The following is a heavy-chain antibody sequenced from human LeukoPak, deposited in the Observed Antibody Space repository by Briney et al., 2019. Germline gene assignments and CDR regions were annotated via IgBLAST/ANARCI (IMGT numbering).Heavy chain of an antibody. CDR1: GGSISSSSYY. J-gene: IGHJ6*02. Sequence: SETLSLTCTVSGGSISSSSYYWGWIRQPPGKGLEWIGSIYYSGSTYYNPSLKSRVTISVDTSENQFSLKLSSVTAADTAVYYCARGPYGMDVWGQGTTVTVSS. CDR2: IYYSGST. CDR3: ARGPYGMDV. V-gene: IGHV4-39*07.